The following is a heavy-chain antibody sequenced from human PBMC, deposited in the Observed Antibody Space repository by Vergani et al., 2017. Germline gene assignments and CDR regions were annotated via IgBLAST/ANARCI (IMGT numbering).Heavy chain of an antibody. D-gene: IGHD5-18*01. V-gene: IGHV4-34*01. J-gene: IGHJ4*02. CDR3: ARSPKGRIQLSY. CDR2: INHSGST. CDR1: GGSFSGYY. Sequence: QVQLQQWGAGLLKPSETLSLTCAVSGGSFSGYYWSWIRQPPGKGLEWIGEINHSGSTNYNPSLKSRVTISVDTSKNQFSLKLSSVTAADTAVYYCARSPKGRIQLSYWGQGTLVTGSS.